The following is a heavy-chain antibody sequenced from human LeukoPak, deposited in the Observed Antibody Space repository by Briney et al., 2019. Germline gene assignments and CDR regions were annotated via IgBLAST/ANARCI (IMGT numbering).Heavy chain of an antibody. D-gene: IGHD3-22*01. Sequence: SQTLSLTCALSGDSVSSNSAVWSWVRQSPSRGLEWLGRTYYRSEWYNDYAVSVKSRISINPDTSKNQFSLQLNSVTPEDPALYYCARFRGYGAFDVWGQGTMVTVSS. J-gene: IGHJ3*01. V-gene: IGHV6-1*01. CDR1: GDSVSSNSAV. CDR3: ARFRGYGAFDV. CDR2: TYYRSEWYN.